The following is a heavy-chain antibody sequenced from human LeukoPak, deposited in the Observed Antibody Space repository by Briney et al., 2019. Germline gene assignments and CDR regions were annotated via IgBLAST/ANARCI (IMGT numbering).Heavy chain of an antibody. CDR2: IYYSGST. Sequence: SETLSLTCTVSGGSISSYYWSWIRQPPGKGLEWIGYIYYSGSTNYNPSLKSRVTISVDTSKNQFSLKLSSVTAADTAVYYCARVPSSSWGTFDYWGQGALVTVSS. D-gene: IGHD6-13*01. CDR3: ARVPSSSWGTFDY. V-gene: IGHV4-59*01. J-gene: IGHJ4*02. CDR1: GGSISSYY.